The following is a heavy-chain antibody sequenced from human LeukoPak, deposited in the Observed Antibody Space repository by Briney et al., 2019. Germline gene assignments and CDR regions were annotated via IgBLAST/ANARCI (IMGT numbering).Heavy chain of an antibody. CDR3: ARLQGDILTGYSSRFLFDY. Sequence: GESLKISCRGSGYTFATDWIAWVRQMPGKGLEWMGIIDPGDSDTRYSPSFQGQVTISADKSMYTAYLQWTSLKASDTAMYYCARLQGDILTGYSSRFLFDYWGQGTLVTVSS. CDR1: GYTFATDW. CDR2: IDPGDSDT. D-gene: IGHD3-9*01. V-gene: IGHV5-51*01. J-gene: IGHJ4*02.